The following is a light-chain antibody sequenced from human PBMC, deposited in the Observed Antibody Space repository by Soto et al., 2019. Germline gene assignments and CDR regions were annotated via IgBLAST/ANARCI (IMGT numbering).Light chain of an antibody. Sequence: EIDLTQSPATLSVSPGERATLSCRTSQSVSSHLAWYQHKPGQAPRLLIYGASARASGVPDRFSGSGSGTEYSITITSLQSEDFAISVCQQYDKWPPWTFGQGTKVEIK. CDR1: QSVSSH. V-gene: IGKV3-15*01. CDR2: GAS. J-gene: IGKJ1*01. CDR3: QQYDKWPPWT.